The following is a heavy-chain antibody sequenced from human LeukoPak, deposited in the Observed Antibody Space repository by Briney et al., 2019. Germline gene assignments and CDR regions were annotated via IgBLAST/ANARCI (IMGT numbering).Heavy chain of an antibody. Sequence: SETLSLTCAVYGGSISGYYWSWIRQPPGKGLEWIGYIFYSGSTNYNPSLKSRVIISVDTSKNQFSLKLSSVTAADTAVYYCARVEGDYYYYYMDVWGKGTTVTVSS. D-gene: IGHD3-16*01. CDR1: GGSISGYY. CDR3: ARVEGDYYYYYMDV. V-gene: IGHV4-59*01. J-gene: IGHJ6*03. CDR2: IFYSGST.